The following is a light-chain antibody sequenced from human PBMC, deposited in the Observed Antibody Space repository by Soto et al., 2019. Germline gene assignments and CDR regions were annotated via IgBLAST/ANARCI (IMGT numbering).Light chain of an antibody. CDR3: SSYTANSYVV. CDR1: SSDIGGYNY. V-gene: IGLV2-14*01. CDR2: EVS. J-gene: IGLJ2*01. Sequence: QSALTQPASVSGSPGQSITIPCSGTSSDIGGYNYVSWYQQHPGKAPKLMIYEVSNRPSGVSNRFSGSKSGNTASLTISGLQSEDEADYYCSSYTANSYVVFGGGTKLTVL.